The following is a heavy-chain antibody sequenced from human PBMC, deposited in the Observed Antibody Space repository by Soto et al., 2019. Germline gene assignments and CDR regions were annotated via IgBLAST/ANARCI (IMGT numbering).Heavy chain of an antibody. CDR2: IYWDDDK. CDR1: GFSLSTSGVG. V-gene: IGHV2-5*02. Sequence: QITLKESGPTLVKPTQTLTLSCTFFGFSLSTSGVGVGWIRQPPGKALEWLALIYWDDDKRYSPSLKSRLTITKDTSKNQVVLTMTNMDPVDTATYYCAHRRGGYYDILTGYYGGGYYFDYWGQGTLVTVSS. CDR3: AHRRGGYYDILTGYYGGGYYFDY. D-gene: IGHD3-9*01. J-gene: IGHJ4*02.